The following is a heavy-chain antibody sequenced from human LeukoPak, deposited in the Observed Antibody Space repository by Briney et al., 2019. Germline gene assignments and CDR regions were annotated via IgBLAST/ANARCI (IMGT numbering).Heavy chain of an antibody. CDR2: ISYDGSNK. CDR3: ARDPGYGDYHFDY. J-gene: IGHJ4*02. D-gene: IGHD4-17*01. CDR1: EFTFSSYA. V-gene: IGHV3-30*01. Sequence: GGSLRLSCAASEFTFSSYAMHWVRQAPGKGLEWVAVISYDGSNKYYADSVKGRFTISRDNSKNTLYLQMNSLRAEDTAVYYCARDPGYGDYHFDYWGQGTLVTVSS.